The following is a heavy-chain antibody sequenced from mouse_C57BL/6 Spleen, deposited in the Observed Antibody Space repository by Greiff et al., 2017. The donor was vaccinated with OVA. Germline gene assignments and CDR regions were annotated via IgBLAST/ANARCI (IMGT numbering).Heavy chain of an antibody. CDR2: ISDGGSYT. D-gene: IGHD3-3*01. J-gene: IGHJ4*01. V-gene: IGHV5-4*01. CDR3: ARGDEGYAMDY. Sequence: EVQGVESGGGLVKPGGSLKLSCAASGFTFSSYAMSWVRQTPEKRLEWVATISDGGSYTYYPDNVKGRFTISRDNAKNNLYLQMSHLKSEDTAMYYCARGDEGYAMDYWGQGTSVTVSS. CDR1: GFTFSSYA.